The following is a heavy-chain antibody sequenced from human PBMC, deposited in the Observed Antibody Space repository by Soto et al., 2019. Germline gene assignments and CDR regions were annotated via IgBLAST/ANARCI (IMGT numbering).Heavy chain of an antibody. D-gene: IGHD3-22*01. Sequence: GSLRLSCAASGFTFSSYGMHWIRQPPGKGLEWIGEINHSGSTNYNPSLKSRVTISVDTSKNQFSLKLSSVTAADTAVYYCARGPYYDSSGYDYWGQGTLVTVSS. J-gene: IGHJ4*02. CDR2: INHSGST. CDR3: ARGPYYDSSGYDY. CDR1: GFTFSSYG. V-gene: IGHV4-34*01.